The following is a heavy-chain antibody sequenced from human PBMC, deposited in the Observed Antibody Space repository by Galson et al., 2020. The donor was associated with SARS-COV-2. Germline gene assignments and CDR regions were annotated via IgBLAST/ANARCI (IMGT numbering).Heavy chain of an antibody. J-gene: IGHJ4*02. CDR1: GGSISSYY. CDR3: ARGGIDFWSGYFDY. D-gene: IGHD3-3*01. CDR2: IYYSGST. Sequence: SQTLSLTCTVSGGSISSYYWSWIRQPPGKGLEWIGYIYYSGSTNYNPSLKSRVTISVDTSKNQFSLKLSSVTAGDTAVYYCARGGIDFWSGYFDYWGQGTLVTVSS. V-gene: IGHV4-59*01.